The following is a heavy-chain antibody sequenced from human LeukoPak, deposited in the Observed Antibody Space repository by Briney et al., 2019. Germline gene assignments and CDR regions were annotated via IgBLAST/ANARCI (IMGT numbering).Heavy chain of an antibody. D-gene: IGHD3-3*01. Sequence: PGGSLRLSCAASGFTFNTYTMNWVRQAPGKGLEWVSSISTSSYYIYYASSLKGRFTISRDDAKNSLYLQMNSLRAEDTAVYYCARAHDFWSGYWDSYYMDVWGKGTTVTVSS. CDR3: ARAHDFWSGYWDSYYMDV. CDR2: ISTSSYYI. J-gene: IGHJ6*03. CDR1: GFTFNTYT. V-gene: IGHV3-21*01.